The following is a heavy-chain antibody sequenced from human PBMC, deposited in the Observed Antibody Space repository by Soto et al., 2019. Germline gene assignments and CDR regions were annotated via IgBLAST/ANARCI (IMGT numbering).Heavy chain of an antibody. D-gene: IGHD2-8*01. V-gene: IGHV3-23*01. CDR3: AKEVSMGSNVDLGY. CDR1: GFAFSSYA. CDR2: ISAGGGT. J-gene: IGHJ4*02. Sequence: GGSLRLSCAASGFAFSSYAMSWVRQAPGKGLEWVSAISAGGGTYYADSVKGRFTISRDNSMGTLYLQMKSLRVEDTAIYYCAKEVSMGSNVDLGYSGQGTLVTVSS.